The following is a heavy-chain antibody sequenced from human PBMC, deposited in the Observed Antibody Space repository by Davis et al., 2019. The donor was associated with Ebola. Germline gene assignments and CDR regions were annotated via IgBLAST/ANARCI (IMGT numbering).Heavy chain of an antibody. D-gene: IGHD1-7*01. Sequence: AASVKVSCKASGYTFTSYYMHWVRQAPGQGLEWMGIINPSGGSTSYAQKFQGRVTITADKSTSTAYMELSSLRSEDTAVYYCARVTLSWNYEIFYYYGMDVWGQGTTVTVSS. CDR3: ARVTLSWNYEIFYYYGMDV. CDR2: INPSGGST. V-gene: IGHV1-46*01. J-gene: IGHJ6*02. CDR1: GYTFTSYY.